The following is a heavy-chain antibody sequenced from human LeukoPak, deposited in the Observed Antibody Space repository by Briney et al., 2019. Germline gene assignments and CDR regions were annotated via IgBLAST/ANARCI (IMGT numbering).Heavy chain of an antibody. D-gene: IGHD3-9*01. J-gene: IGHJ4*02. CDR1: GYTFTSYY. Sequence: ASVKASCKASGYTFTSYYMHWVRQAPGQGLEWMGIINPSGGSTSYAQKFQGRVTMTRDTSTSTVYMELSSLRSEDTAVYYCARCGEPSYDILTGYSRFDYWGQGTLVTVSS. V-gene: IGHV1-46*01. CDR3: ARCGEPSYDILTGYSRFDY. CDR2: INPSGGST.